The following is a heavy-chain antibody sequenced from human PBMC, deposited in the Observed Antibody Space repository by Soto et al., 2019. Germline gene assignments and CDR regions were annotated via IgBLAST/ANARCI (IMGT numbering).Heavy chain of an antibody. V-gene: IGHV1-18*04. CDR1: GYSFGTYG. CDR3: ATEPIYYNDGSGYYTLGH. J-gene: IGHJ4*02. D-gene: IGHD3-22*01. CDR2: ISAHNGDT. Sequence: ASVKVSCKASGYSFGTYGFSWVRQAPGQGLECVGWISAHNGDTHYSQKFQGRVTLTTDTSTNTGYMELRSLTSDDTAVYFCATEPIYYNDGSGYYTLGHWGQGTQV.